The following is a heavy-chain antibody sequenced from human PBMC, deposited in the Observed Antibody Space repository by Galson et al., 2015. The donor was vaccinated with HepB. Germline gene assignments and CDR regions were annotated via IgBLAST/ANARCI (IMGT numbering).Heavy chain of an antibody. CDR2: IKEDGSEK. Sequence: SLRLSCAAFGFTFNTYWMGWVRQAPGKGLEWVANIKEDGSEKYYVDSVKGRFTIPRDNAKKSLYLQLNSLRVEDTAVYYCARGNDSTGYDYWGQRILVTVSS. CDR3: ARGNDSTGYDY. V-gene: IGHV3-7*01. J-gene: IGHJ4*02. D-gene: IGHD3-22*01. CDR1: GFTFNTYW.